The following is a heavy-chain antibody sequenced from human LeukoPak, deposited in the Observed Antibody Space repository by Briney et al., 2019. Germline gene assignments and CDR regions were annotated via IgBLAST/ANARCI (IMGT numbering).Heavy chain of an antibody. D-gene: IGHD2-15*01. CDR1: GGTFSSYA. J-gene: IGHJ4*02. V-gene: IGHV1-69*06. CDR3: ARASTPYCSGGSCYFDY. CDR2: IIPIFGTA. Sequence: SVKVSCKASGGTFSSYAISWVRQAPGQGLEWMGGIIPIFGTANYAQKFQGRVTITADKSTSTAYMELSSLRSEDTAVYYCARASTPYCSGGSCYFDYWGQGTLVTVSS.